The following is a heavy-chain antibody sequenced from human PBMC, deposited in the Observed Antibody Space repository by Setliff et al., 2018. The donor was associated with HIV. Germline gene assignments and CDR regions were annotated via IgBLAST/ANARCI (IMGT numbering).Heavy chain of an antibody. Sequence: PGGSLRLSCAASGFTFSNYEMSWVRQAPGKGPEWVSYITGSGDTIYYADSVKGRFTISRDNAKNSLYLQMNSLRAEDTAVYYCARVMIGYSGYDAFDYWGQGTLVTVSS. V-gene: IGHV3-48*03. CDR1: GFTFSNYE. D-gene: IGHD5-12*01. J-gene: IGHJ4*02. CDR2: ITGSGDTI. CDR3: ARVMIGYSGYDAFDY.